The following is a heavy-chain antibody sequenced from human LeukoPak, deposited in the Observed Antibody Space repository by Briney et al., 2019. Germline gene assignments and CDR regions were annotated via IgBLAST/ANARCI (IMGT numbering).Heavy chain of an antibody. Sequence: GGSLRLSCAASDFSFITYAMSWVRQAPGKGLEWVSTISGGGDATYYAGSVKGRFTISRDSSKNTLYLQMNSLRAEDTAVYYCARAGGHYNWNFGDAIDIWGQGTMVTVSS. V-gene: IGHV3-23*01. CDR1: DFSFITYA. CDR3: ARAGGHYNWNFGDAIDI. CDR2: ISGGGDAT. D-gene: IGHD1-20*01. J-gene: IGHJ3*02.